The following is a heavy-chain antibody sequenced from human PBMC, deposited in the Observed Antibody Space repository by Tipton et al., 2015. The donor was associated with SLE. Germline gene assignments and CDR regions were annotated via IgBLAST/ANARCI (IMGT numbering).Heavy chain of an antibody. V-gene: IGHV4-34*01. J-gene: IGHJ2*01. CDR1: GGSFSGYC. D-gene: IGHD6-13*01. CDR2: INHSGST. CDR3: ARGAVVAAGSSYSDFDL. Sequence: TLSLTCAVYGGSFSGYCWSWIRQPPGKGLEWIGEINHSGSTNYNPSLKSRVTISVDTSKNQFSLKLSSVTAADTAMYYCARGAVVAAGSSYSDFDLWGRGTLVTVSS.